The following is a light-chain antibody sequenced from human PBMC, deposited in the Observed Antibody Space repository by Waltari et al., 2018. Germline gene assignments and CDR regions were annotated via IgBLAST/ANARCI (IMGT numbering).Light chain of an antibody. CDR2: GNS. J-gene: IGLJ2*01. CDR1: SSTTGAGYD. V-gene: IGLV1-40*01. CDR3: QSYDSSLSGGV. Sequence: QSVLTQPPSVSGAPGQRVPIPCTGSSSTTGAGYDVPWYQQLPGTAPKLLIYGNSNRPSGVPDRFSGSKSGTSASLAITGLQAEDEADYYCQSYDSSLSGGVFGGGTKLTVL.